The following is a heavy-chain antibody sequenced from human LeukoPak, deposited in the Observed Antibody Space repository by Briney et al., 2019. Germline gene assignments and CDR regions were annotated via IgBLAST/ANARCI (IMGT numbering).Heavy chain of an antibody. J-gene: IGHJ5*02. V-gene: IGHV3-30*18. Sequence: GGSLRLSCAASGFTFSSYGMHWVRQAPGKGLEWVAVISYDGSNKYYADSVKDRFTISRDNSKNTLYLQMNSLRAEDTAVYYCAKDPISSRSWFDPWGQGTLVTVSS. CDR2: ISYDGSNK. CDR1: GFTFSSYG. CDR3: AKDPISSRSWFDP. D-gene: IGHD2-2*01.